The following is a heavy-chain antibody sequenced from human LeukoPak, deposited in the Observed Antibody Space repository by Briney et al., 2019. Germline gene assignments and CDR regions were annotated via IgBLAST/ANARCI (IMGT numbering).Heavy chain of an antibody. J-gene: IGHJ4*02. CDR1: GGTFRKYT. V-gene: IGHV1-69*05. CDR2: SIPVFGSA. Sequence: SVKVSCKSSGGTFRKYTFTWVRQAPGQGLEWMGWSIPVFGSANYARKFQGAVTMTTDESTRTAYLELSSLRSDDTAVYYCASVAESSSGYSYWGQGTLVTVSS. D-gene: IGHD3-22*01. CDR3: ASVAESSSGYSY.